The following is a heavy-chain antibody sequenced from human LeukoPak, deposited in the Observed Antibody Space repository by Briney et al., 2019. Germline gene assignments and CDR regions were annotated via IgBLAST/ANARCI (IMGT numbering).Heavy chain of an antibody. Sequence: ASVKVSCKTAGYAFSSSEINWVRQAPGQGLEWVGWMHPNSGKTGSAHKFQGRVTMTRDTSTSTAYMELSSLTSEDTAVFYCARWQYGGNRFFDQWGQGTLIIVSS. CDR3: ARWQYGGNRFFDQ. D-gene: IGHD4/OR15-4a*01. V-gene: IGHV1-8*02. CDR1: GYAFSSSE. J-gene: IGHJ4*02. CDR2: MHPNSGKT.